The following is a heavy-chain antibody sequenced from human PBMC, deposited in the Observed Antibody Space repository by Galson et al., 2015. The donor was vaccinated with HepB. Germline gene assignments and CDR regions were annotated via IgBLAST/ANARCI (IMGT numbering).Heavy chain of an antibody. J-gene: IGHJ5*02. Sequence: SLRLSCAASGLSFSSHGMSWVRQAPGKGLEWVSVISGSGGSTYYADSVKGRFTISRDNSKNTLYLQMDSLRAEDTAVYYCAKGENSGWYGRFDPWGQGTLVTVSS. D-gene: IGHD6-19*01. CDR3: AKGENSGWYGRFDP. V-gene: IGHV3-23*01. CDR1: GLSFSSHG. CDR2: ISGSGGST.